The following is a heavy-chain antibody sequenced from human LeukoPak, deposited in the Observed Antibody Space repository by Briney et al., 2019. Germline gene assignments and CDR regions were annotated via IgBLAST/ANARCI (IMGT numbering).Heavy chain of an antibody. V-gene: IGHV5-51*01. D-gene: IGHD5-24*01. Sequence: GESLKISCKGSGYRFADYLLAWVRPVPGQGLEWMGIIYPDDSDTRYSPSFLGQVTISADKSISTAYLQWSSLKASDTAMYYCARPVEMATSPFDYWGQGTLVTVSS. CDR2: IYPDDSDT. J-gene: IGHJ4*02. CDR3: ARPVEMATSPFDY. CDR1: GYRFADYL.